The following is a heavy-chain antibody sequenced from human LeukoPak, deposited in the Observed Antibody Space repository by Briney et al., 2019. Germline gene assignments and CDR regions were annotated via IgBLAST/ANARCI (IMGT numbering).Heavy chain of an antibody. CDR3: ARVFSQRPPAAFDI. CDR2: INPNSGGT. Sequence: ASVKVSCKASGYTFTGYYMHWVRQAPGQGLEWMGWINPNSGGTNYAQKFQGRVTMTRDTSISTAYMELSRLRSDDTAVYYCARVFSQRPPAAFDIWGQGTMVTVPS. CDR1: GYTFTGYY. J-gene: IGHJ3*02. V-gene: IGHV1-2*02.